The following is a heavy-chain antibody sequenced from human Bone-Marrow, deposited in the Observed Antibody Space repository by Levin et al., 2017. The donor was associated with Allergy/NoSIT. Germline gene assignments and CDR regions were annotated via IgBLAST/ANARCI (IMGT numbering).Heavy chain of an antibody. Sequence: SQTLSLTCAVYGGSFSSYYWVWIRQPPGKGLEWIGEINHSGSTNYNPSLKRRVTISIDTSKNQFSLILSSVTAADTAVYYCARSVAGNDYWGQGTLVTVSS. J-gene: IGHJ4*02. V-gene: IGHV4-34*01. D-gene: IGHD6-19*01. CDR2: INHSGST. CDR3: ARSVAGNDY. CDR1: GGSFSSYY.